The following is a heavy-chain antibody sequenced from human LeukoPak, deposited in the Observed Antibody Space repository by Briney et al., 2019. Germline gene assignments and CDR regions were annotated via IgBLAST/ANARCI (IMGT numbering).Heavy chain of an antibody. CDR3: ARRIRGFGFDP. V-gene: IGHV4-38-2*01. Sequence: NPSETLSLTCAVSGYSISSGYYWGWIRQPPGKGLEWIGTIWNTGRTYYNPSPNSRVTISLDTSKNLFSLKLTSMTAADTAFYYCARRIRGFGFDPWGQGTLVTVSS. D-gene: IGHD3-10*01. J-gene: IGHJ5*02. CDR1: GYSISSGYY. CDR2: IWNTGRT.